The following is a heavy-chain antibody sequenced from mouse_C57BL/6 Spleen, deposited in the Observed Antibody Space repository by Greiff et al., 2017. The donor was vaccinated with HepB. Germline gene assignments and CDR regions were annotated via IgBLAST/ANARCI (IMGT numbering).Heavy chain of an antibody. D-gene: IGHD1-1*01. CDR1: GYSITSGYY. V-gene: IGHV3-6*01. CDR3: ARGYYGSSYGFAY. J-gene: IGHJ3*01. CDR2: ISYDGSN. Sequence: ESGPGLVKPSQSLSLTCSVTGYSITSGYYWNWIRQFPGNKLEWMGYISYDGSNNYNPSLKNRISITRDTSKNQFFLKFNSVTTEDTATYYCARGYYGSSYGFAYWGQGTLVTVSA.